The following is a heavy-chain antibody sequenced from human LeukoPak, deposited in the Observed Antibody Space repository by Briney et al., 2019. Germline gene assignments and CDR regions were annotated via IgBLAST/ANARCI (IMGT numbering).Heavy chain of an antibody. CDR3: ARDGRYFDWLFAFDY. J-gene: IGHJ4*02. CDR2: IYSGGST. CDR1: GFTVSSNY. V-gene: IGHV3-66*01. D-gene: IGHD3-9*01. Sequence: GGSLRLSCAASGFTVSSNYMSWVRQAPGKGLEWVSVIYSGGSTYYADSVKDRFTISRDNSKNTLYLQMNSLRAEDTAVYYCARDGRYFDWLFAFDYWGQGTLVTVSS.